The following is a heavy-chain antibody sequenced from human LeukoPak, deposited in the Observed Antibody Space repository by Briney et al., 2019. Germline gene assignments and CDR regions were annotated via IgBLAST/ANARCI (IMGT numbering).Heavy chain of an antibody. Sequence: GGSLRLSCAASGFTFSNAYMNWVRQAPGKGLEWVGRIKPKTDGETTEYAAPVKGSFSISRDDSKNMLYLQMNSLKTEDTAVYYCITPLPYSAQGGQGTLVTVSS. J-gene: IGHJ4*02. CDR2: IKPKTDGETT. D-gene: IGHD2-21*01. CDR3: ITPLPYSAQ. V-gene: IGHV3-15*07. CDR1: GFTFSNAY.